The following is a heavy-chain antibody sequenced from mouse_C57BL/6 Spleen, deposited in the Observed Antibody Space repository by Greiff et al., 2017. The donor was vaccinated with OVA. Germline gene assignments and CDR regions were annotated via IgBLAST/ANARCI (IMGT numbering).Heavy chain of an antibody. J-gene: IGHJ1*03. CDR2: IYPGSGNT. Sequence: VQLQQSGPELVKPGASVKISCKASGYSFTSYYIHWVKQRPGQGLEWIGWIYPGSGNTKYNEKFKGKATLTADTSSSTAYMQLSSLTSEDSAVYYCARTNYYGSSLGYFDVWGTGTTVTVSS. V-gene: IGHV1-66*01. D-gene: IGHD1-1*01. CDR3: ARTNYYGSSLGYFDV. CDR1: GYSFTSYY.